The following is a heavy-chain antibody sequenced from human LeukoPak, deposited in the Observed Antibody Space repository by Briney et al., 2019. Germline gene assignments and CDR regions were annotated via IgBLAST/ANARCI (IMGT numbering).Heavy chain of an antibody. Sequence: GGSLRLSCSASGFNFRNYAMHCVRQAPGKGLEYVSAMSVVTDRTFYADSVMGRFTISRDNSANTLYLQMSSLRPEDTAVYYCAKPARGSGIQDGFDSWGQGTLVTVSS. CDR3: AKPARGSGIQDGFDS. CDR1: GFNFRNYA. J-gene: IGHJ4*02. V-gene: IGHV3-64D*06. CDR2: MSVVTDRT. D-gene: IGHD3-10*01.